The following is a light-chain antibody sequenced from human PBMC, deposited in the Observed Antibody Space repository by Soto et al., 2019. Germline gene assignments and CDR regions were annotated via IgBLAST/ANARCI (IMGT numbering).Light chain of an antibody. J-gene: IGLJ6*01. CDR3: WEGDGSLYV. CDR1: IRDVGGYNY. CDR2: QVT. Sequence: QAALSRPSASTLSPVHSGTISCTGTIRDVGGYNYVSWYQQHPGKAPKLMIYQVTSRPSGISNRFSGAKSGNSASLAISGLQAVSETDYYRWEGDGSLYV. V-gene: IGLV2-8*01.